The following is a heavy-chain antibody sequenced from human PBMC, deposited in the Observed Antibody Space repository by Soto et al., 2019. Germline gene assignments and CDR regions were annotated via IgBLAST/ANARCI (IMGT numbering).Heavy chain of an antibody. CDR1: GFTFNTYV. CDR3: ARRARTATTIWGAFDV. Sequence: EVQLLESGGGLVQPGGSLRLSCAASGFTFNTYVMNWVRQAPGKGLEWVSTISYSADKTHYADSVKGRFTISRDNSRDTVFLQKNSLRADDAAVYYCARRARTATTIWGAFDVWGQGTMVTVSS. V-gene: IGHV3-23*01. CDR2: ISYSADKT. D-gene: IGHD1-7*01. J-gene: IGHJ3*01.